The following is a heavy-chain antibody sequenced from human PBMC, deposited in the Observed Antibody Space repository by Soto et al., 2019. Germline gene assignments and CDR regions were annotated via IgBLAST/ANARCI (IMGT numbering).Heavy chain of an antibody. Sequence: QIRLVQSGGDVRTPGASVKVSCKASGYTFSSYGITWVRQAPGQGLEWLGWINPSSGETNYAQKFQGRVTVTTDTSTTTGYMELRNLTFDDTAVYYCARDWYPRFDPWGQGTLVNVSS. J-gene: IGHJ5*02. CDR1: GYTFSSYG. CDR2: INPSSGET. V-gene: IGHV1-18*01. CDR3: ARDWYPRFDP. D-gene: IGHD6-13*01.